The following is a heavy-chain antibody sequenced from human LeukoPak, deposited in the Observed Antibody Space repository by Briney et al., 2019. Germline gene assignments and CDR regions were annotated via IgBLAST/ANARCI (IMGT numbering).Heavy chain of an antibody. V-gene: IGHV4-59*01. CDR3: AREKSSWSGLDAFDI. D-gene: IGHD6-13*01. CDR1: GGSISSYY. J-gene: IGHJ3*02. CDR2: IYYSGST. Sequence: SETLSLTCTVSGGSISSYYWSWIRLPPGKGLEWIGYIYYSGSTNYNPSLKSRVTISVDTSKNQFSLKLSSVTAADTAVYYCAREKSSWSGLDAFDIWGQGTMVTVSS.